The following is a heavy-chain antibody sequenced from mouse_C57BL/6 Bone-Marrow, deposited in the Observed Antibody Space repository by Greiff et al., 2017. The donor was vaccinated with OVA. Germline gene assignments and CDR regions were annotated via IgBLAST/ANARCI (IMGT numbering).Heavy chain of an antibody. J-gene: IGHJ3*01. CDR3: AREGNGNWAY. D-gene: IGHD2-1*01. Sequence: VQLQQPGAELVRPGTSVKLSCKASGYTFTSYWMHWVKQRPGQGLEWIGVIDPSDSYTNYNQKFKGKATLTVDTSSSTAYMQLSSLTSEDSAVYYCAREGNGNWAYWGQGTLVTVSA. CDR1: GYTFTSYW. V-gene: IGHV1-59*01. CDR2: IDPSDSYT.